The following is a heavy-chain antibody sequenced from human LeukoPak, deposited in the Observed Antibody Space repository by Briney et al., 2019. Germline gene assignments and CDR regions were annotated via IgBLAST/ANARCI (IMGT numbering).Heavy chain of an antibody. CDR1: GFTFSSYC. Sequence: PGGSLRLSCAVSGFTFSSYCMHWVRQAPGKGLVWVSRINTDGSSTSYADSVKGRFTISRDNAKNTLYLQMNSLRAEDTAVYYCARVSGWSPFDSWGQGTLVIVSS. D-gene: IGHD3-3*01. J-gene: IGHJ4*02. CDR3: ARVSGWSPFDS. V-gene: IGHV3-74*01. CDR2: INTDGSST.